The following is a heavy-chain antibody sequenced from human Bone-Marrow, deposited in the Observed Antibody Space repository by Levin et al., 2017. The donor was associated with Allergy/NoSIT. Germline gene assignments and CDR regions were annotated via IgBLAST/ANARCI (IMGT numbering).Heavy chain of an antibody. CDR2: MNPNSGQT. J-gene: IGHJ6*02. D-gene: IGHD3-3*01. CDR1: GYTFTRHD. Sequence: GASVKVSCKASGYTFTRHDLNWVREAPGQGPEWMGWMNPNSGQTGYAQKFKGRLTITRDTSITTAYMELNSLTSEDTAVYYCARGRVYYGEGLDVWGQGTTVIVSS. V-gene: IGHV1-8*01. CDR3: ARGRVYYGEGLDV.